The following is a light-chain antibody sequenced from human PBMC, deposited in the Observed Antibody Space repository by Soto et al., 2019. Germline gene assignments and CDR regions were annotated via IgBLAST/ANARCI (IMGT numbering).Light chain of an antibody. J-gene: IGKJ4*01. CDR3: QQYGRSPLT. V-gene: IGKV3-20*01. CDR2: GAS. Sequence: EIVLTQSPGTLSLSPGERATLSCRASQSVSSSFLAWYQRKPGQAPRLLIYGASSRATGIPDRFSGSGSGTDFTLTISRLEPEDFVVYYCQQYGRSPLTFGGGTKVEIK. CDR1: QSVSSSF.